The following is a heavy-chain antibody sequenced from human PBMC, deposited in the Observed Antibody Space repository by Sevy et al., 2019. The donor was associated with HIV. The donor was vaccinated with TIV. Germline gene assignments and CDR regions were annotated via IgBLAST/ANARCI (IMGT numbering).Heavy chain of an antibody. CDR2: IYYSGST. Sequence: SETLSLTCTVSGGSISSYYWSWIRQPPGKGLERIGYIYYSGSTNYNPSLKSRVTISVDTSKNQFSLKLSSVTAADTAVYYCARDLFQSAGGYYYYYGMDVWSQGTTVTVSS. CDR1: GGSISSYY. V-gene: IGHV4-59*01. J-gene: IGHJ6*02. D-gene: IGHD1-26*01. CDR3: ARDLFQSAGGYYYYYGMDV.